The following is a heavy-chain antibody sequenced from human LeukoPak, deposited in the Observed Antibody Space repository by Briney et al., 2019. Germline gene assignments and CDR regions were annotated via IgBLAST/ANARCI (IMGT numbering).Heavy chain of an antibody. D-gene: IGHD2-15*01. V-gene: IGHV1-18*01. J-gene: IGHJ6*02. CDR1: GYTFTSYG. CDR2: ISAYNGNT. CDR3: ARDRPNDSWDYYGMDV. Sequence: ASVTVSCKASGYTFTSYGISWVRQAPGQGLEWMGWISAYNGNTNYAQKLQGRVTMTTDTSTSTAYMELRSLRSDDTAVYYCARDRPNDSWDYYGMDVWGQGTTGTVSS.